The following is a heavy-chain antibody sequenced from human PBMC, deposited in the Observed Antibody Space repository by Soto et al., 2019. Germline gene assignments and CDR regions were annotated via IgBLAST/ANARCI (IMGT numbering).Heavy chain of an antibody. CDR2: VKSKVNGETI. V-gene: IGHV3-15*07. CDR3: SADLPDWGAYAFDY. D-gene: IGHD3-16*01. J-gene: IGHJ4*02. Sequence: EVQLVESGGGLVESGGSLRLSCAASGFTFKGAWMNWVHQGPGKGLEWVGRVKSKVNGETIHYAAPVQGRFTISRDDSRNTVYLQMNRLGTEDTAMYYCSADLPDWGAYAFDYWGQGALVTVSS. CDR1: GFTFKGAW.